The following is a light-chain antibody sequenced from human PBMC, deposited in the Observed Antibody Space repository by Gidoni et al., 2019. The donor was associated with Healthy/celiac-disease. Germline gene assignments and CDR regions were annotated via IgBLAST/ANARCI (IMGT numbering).Light chain of an antibody. CDR2: GAS. CDR3: QQYDNWPPWT. CDR1: QSVSSN. V-gene: IGKV3-15*01. J-gene: IGKJ1*01. Sequence: EIVMTQSPATLSVSPGDRATLSCRASQSVSSNLAWYQQKPGQAPRLLIYGASTRATGIPASFSGSGSGTEFTLTISSLHSEDFAVYYCQQYDNWPPWTFGQGTKVEIK.